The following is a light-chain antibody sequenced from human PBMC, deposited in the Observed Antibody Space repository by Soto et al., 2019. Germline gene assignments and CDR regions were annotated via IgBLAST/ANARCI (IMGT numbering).Light chain of an antibody. CDR3: FSYACTGTFV. Sequence: QSALTQPASVSGSPGQSITISCTGTSSDVGTYNLVSWFQQHPGKAPKLFIYEVNRRPSGVSNRFSGSKSTNTASLTISGLQAEDEADYYCFSYACTGTFVLGTGTKLTVL. CDR2: EVN. V-gene: IGLV2-23*02. CDR1: SSDVGTYNL. J-gene: IGLJ1*01.